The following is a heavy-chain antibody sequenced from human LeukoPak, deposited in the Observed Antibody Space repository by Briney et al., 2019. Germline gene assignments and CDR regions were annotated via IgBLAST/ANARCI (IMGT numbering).Heavy chain of an antibody. Sequence: SQCLSPAWTVACASVGSSYRSWIRQTPGEGLARIGYIYNSVNTNYSPSLKSRVTISVDTPKNQFSLKLSSVTAADTAVYYCERYGYYYDSSGYYGWNWFDPWGQGTLVTVSS. J-gene: IGHJ5*02. CDR1: CASVGSSY. V-gene: IGHV4-59*02. CDR3: ERYGYYYDSSGYYGWNWFDP. D-gene: IGHD3-22*01. CDR2: IYNSVNT.